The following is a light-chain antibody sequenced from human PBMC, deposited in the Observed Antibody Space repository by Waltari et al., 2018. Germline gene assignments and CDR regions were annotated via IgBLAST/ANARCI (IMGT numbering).Light chain of an antibody. CDR3: HKYNTALPGLT. CDR2: AAS. J-gene: IGKJ4*01. CDR1: HGIGYN. Sequence: DIQMTQSPSSLSASVGDRATITCRASHGIGYNLVWYQQKPGKDPKVQIYAASTLQSGVPSRFSGSGSATDFTLTISSLQPEDVATYYCHKYNTALPGLTFGGGTKVEIK. V-gene: IGKV1-27*01.